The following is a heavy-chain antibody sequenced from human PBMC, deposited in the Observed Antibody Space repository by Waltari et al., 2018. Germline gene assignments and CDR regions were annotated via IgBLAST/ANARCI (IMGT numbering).Heavy chain of an antibody. V-gene: IGHV3-48*03. Sequence: EVQLVESGGGLVQPGGSLRLSCAASGFTFSSYEMHWVRQAPGKGLEWVSDISSGGRTIYYADSVKGRFTISRHNAKNSLYLQMNSLRAEDTAVYYCARVSITMIVGGFDYWGQGTLVTVSS. D-gene: IGHD3-22*01. CDR3: ARVSITMIVGGFDY. CDR1: GFTFSSYE. J-gene: IGHJ4*02. CDR2: ISSGGRTI.